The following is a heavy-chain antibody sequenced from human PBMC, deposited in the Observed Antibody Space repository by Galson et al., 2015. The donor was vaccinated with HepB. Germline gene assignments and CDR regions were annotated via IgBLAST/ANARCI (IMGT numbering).Heavy chain of an antibody. J-gene: IGHJ5*02. CDR2: IKEDGSEK. D-gene: IGHD6-13*01. Sequence: SLRLSCAASGFTFSRHWMSWVRQAPGKGLEWVANIKEDGSEKYYVDSVKGRFTISRDNAKNSLWLQMNSLRAEDTAVYCCARDRVVAGGGDWFDPWGQGTLVTVSS. CDR1: GFTFSRHW. V-gene: IGHV3-7*01. CDR3: ARDRVVAGGGDWFDP.